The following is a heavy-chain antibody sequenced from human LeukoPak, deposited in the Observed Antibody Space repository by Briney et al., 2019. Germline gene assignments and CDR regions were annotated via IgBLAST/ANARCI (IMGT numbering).Heavy chain of an antibody. V-gene: IGHV1-69*05. J-gene: IGHJ3*02. Sequence: SVKVSCKASGGTFSSYAISWVRQAPGQGLEWMGGIIPIFGTANYAQKFQGRVTITTDESTSTAYMELSSLRSEDTAVYHCARIEGPSRAFDIWGQGTMVTVSS. CDR2: IIPIFGTA. D-gene: IGHD5-24*01. CDR1: GGTFSSYA. CDR3: ARIEGPSRAFDI.